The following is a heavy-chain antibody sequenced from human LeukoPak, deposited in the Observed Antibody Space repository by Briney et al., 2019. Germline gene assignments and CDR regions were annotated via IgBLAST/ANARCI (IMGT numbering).Heavy chain of an antibody. CDR2: IYSGGST. CDR1: GFTVSSNY. Sequence: GGSLRLSCAASGFTVSSNYMSWVCQAPGKGLEWVSVIYSGGSTYYADSVKGRFTISRDNSKNTLYLQMNSLRAEDTAVYYCARGGSYDSSGYMVDYWGQGTLVTVSS. CDR3: ARGGSYDSSGYMVDY. J-gene: IGHJ4*02. D-gene: IGHD3-22*01. V-gene: IGHV3-53*01.